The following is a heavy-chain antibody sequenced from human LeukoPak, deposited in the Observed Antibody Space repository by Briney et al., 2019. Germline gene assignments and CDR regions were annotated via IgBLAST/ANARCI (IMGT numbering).Heavy chain of an antibody. CDR3: ARKAYYYDSSGYYHYFDY. J-gene: IGHJ4*02. CDR2: IYYSGST. V-gene: IGHV4-61*01. D-gene: IGHD3-22*01. CDR1: GGSVSSGSYY. Sequence: PSETLSLTCTVSGGSVSSGSYYWSWIRQPPGKGLEWIGYIYYSGSTNYNPSLKSRVTISVDTSKNQFSLKLSSVTAADTAVYYCARKAYYYDSSGYYHYFDYWGQGTLVTVSS.